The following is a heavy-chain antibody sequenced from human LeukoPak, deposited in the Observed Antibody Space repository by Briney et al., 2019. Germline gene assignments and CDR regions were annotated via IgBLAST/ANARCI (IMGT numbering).Heavy chain of an antibody. CDR3: ARDCSSTSGCWGP. CDR2: ISSSSSYI. Sequence: GGSLRLSCVASGFSFSTSGMNWVRQAPGKGLEWVSSISSSSSYIYYADSVKGRFTISRDNAKNSLYLQMNSLRAEDTAVYYCARDCSSTSGCWGPWGQGTLVTVSS. V-gene: IGHV3-21*01. J-gene: IGHJ5*02. CDR1: GFSFSTSG. D-gene: IGHD2-2*01.